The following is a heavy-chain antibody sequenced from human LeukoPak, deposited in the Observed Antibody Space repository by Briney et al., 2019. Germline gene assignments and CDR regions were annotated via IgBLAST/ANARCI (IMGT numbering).Heavy chain of an antibody. CDR1: GGTFSSYA. J-gene: IGHJ6*02. CDR2: IIPILGIA. V-gene: IGHV1-69*04. CDR3: ARSTDRKRLYGMDV. Sequence: ASVKVSCKASGGTFSSYAISWVLQAPGQGLEWMGRIIPILGIANYAQKFQGRVTITADKSTSTAYMELSSLRSEDTAVYYCARSTDRKRLYGMDVWGQGTTVTVSS. D-gene: IGHD3-22*01.